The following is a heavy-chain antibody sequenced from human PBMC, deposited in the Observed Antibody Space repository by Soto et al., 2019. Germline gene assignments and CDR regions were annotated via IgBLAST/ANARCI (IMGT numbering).Heavy chain of an antibody. CDR3: ARDNGRPQLGGNYYYITDV. CDR2: IIPLFRTP. D-gene: IGHD3-3*02. Sequence: QVQLVKSGAEVKEPGSSVKISCQASGGTFRSYALSWVRQAPGQGIEWMGGIIPLFRTPDYAQKFQGRVTITADESTSTAYMELSSLRSEDTAIYYCARDNGRPQLGGNYYYITDVWGQGTTITVSS. CDR1: GGTFRSYA. J-gene: IGHJ6*02. V-gene: IGHV1-69*12.